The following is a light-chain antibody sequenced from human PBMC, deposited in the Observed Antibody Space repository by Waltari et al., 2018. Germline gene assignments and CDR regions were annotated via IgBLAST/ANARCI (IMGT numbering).Light chain of an antibody. Sequence: DIQMTQSPSSLSASVGDRVTITCRASQSISSYLNWYQQKPGKAPKRLIYVASSLQSGVPSRFSGSGSGRDFTLIITSLQPEDFATYYCQESYSFTRTFGQGTKVEIK. J-gene: IGKJ1*01. CDR3: QESYSFTRT. CDR2: VAS. V-gene: IGKV1-39*01. CDR1: QSISSY.